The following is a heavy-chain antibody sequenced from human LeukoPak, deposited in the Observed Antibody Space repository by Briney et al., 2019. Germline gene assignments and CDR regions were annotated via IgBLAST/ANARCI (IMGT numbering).Heavy chain of an antibody. Sequence: GWARRLSCSASGFTFSSYSMNWVRQAPGKGLEWVSSISSSSSYIYYADSVKGRFTISRDNTKNSLYLQMNSLRAEDTAVYYCARERGAFDIWGQGTMVTVSS. CDR1: GFTFSSYS. J-gene: IGHJ3*02. V-gene: IGHV3-21*01. CDR3: ARERGAFDI. CDR2: ISSSSSYI.